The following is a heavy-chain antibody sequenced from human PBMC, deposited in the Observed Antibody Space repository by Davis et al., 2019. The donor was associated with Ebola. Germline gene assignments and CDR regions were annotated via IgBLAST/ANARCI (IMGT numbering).Heavy chain of an antibody. D-gene: IGHD2-21*02. CDR1: GITFSTSS. CDR2: ISSDSDYI. CDR3: ARDRCRVGDCYFDN. J-gene: IGHJ4*02. V-gene: IGHV3-21*01. Sequence: GESLKISCAASGITFSTSSMSCVRQAPGKGLEWVSSISSDSDYIYYADSAKVRFTISRDNAKNSLYLQMNSLRAEDTAVYYCARDRCRVGDCYFDNWGQGTLVTVSS.